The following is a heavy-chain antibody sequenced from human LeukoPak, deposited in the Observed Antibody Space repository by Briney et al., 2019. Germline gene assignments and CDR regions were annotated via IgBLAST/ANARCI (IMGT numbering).Heavy chain of an antibody. CDR1: GFTFSSYG. CDR3: ANIPPSTVYYDILTGYPRPASVDY. J-gene: IGHJ4*02. V-gene: IGHV3-30*18. CDR2: ISYDGSNK. D-gene: IGHD3-9*01. Sequence: GGSLRLSCAASGFTFSSYGMHWVRQAPGKGLEWVAVISYDGSNKYYADSVKGRFTISRDNSKNTLYLQMNSLRAEDTAVYYCANIPPSTVYYDILTGYPRPASVDYWGQGTLVTVSS.